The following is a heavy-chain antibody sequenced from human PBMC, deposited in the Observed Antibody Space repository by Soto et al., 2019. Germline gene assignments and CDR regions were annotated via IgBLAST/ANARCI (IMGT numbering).Heavy chain of an antibody. V-gene: IGHV4-30-4*01. Sequence: SETLSLTCTVSGGSISSGDYYWSWIRQPPGKGLECIGHIYYSGSTYYNPSLKSRVTISLDTSKNQFSLKLSSVTAADTAVYYCARTLDIVATMEEGWFAPWGQGTLVTVSS. CDR1: GGSISSGDYY. D-gene: IGHD5-12*01. CDR3: ARTLDIVATMEEGWFAP. J-gene: IGHJ5*02. CDR2: IYYSGST.